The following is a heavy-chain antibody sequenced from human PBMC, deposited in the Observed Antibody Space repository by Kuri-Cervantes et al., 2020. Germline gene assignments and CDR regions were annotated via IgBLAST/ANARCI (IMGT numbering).Heavy chain of an antibody. J-gene: IGHJ6*02. D-gene: IGHD3-10*01. CDR1: GGSFSGYY. Sequence: GSLRLSCAVYGGSFSGYYWSWIRQPPGKGLEWIGEINHSGSTNYNPSLKSRVTISVDTSKNQLSLKLSSVTAADTAVYYCAGTSMVRGVIRSHYYYYGMDVWGQGTTVTVSS. CDR2: INHSGST. V-gene: IGHV4-34*01. CDR3: AGTSMVRGVIRSHYYYYGMDV.